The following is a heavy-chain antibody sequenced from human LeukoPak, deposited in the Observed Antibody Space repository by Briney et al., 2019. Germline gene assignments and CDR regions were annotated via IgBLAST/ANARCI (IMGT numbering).Heavy chain of an antibody. J-gene: IGHJ4*02. D-gene: IGHD3-9*01. V-gene: IGHV5-51*01. CDR3: SRRGYDILTGYYIDY. CDR1: GYIFTTYW. CDR2: IYPTDSAT. Sequence: GESLKISCKGSGYIFTTYWIGWVRQMPGKGLEWMGIIYPTDSATKYSPSFQGQVTISVDKSNSTAYLRWSSLKASDTAMYYCSRRGYDILTGYYIDYWGQGTLVTVSS.